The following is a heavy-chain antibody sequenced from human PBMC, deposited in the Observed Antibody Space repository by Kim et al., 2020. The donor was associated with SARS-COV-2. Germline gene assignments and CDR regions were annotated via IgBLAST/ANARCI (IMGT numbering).Heavy chain of an antibody. J-gene: IGHJ3*02. CDR2: SNT. Sequence: SNTYYADSVKGRFTISRDNSKNTLYLQMNSLRAEDMAVYYCARGGVTAHDIWGQGTMVTVSS. V-gene: IGHV3-33*01. D-gene: IGHD2-21*02. CDR3: ARGGVTAHDI.